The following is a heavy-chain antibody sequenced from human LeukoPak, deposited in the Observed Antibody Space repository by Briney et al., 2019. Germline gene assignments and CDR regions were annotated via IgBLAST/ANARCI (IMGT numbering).Heavy chain of an antibody. CDR1: GFTFSSYS. J-gene: IGHJ5*02. CDR2: ISSSSSTI. V-gene: IGHV3-48*01. CDR3: ARGPEVVPAALPQNNWLDP. Sequence: PGGSLRLSCAASGFTFSSYSMNWVRQAPGKGLEWVSYISSSSSTIYYADSVKGRFTISRDNAKNSLYLQMNSLRAEDTAVYYCARGPEVVPAALPQNNWLDPWGQGTLVTVSS. D-gene: IGHD2-2*01.